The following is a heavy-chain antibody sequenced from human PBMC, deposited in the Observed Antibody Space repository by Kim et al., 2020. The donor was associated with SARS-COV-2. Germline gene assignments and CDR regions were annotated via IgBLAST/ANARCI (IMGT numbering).Heavy chain of an antibody. CDR2: IAGSGGTT. CDR3: AKATSNGDYYDH. J-gene: IGHJ5*02. D-gene: IGHD3-22*01. V-gene: IGHV3-23*01. Sequence: GGSLRLSCAASGFTFSTYGMTWVRQAPGKGLEWVSGIAGSGGTTYYADSVKGRFTISRDDSRNTLSLQMNSLRAEDPAVYYCAKATSNGDYYDHWGQGTL. CDR1: GFTFSTYG.